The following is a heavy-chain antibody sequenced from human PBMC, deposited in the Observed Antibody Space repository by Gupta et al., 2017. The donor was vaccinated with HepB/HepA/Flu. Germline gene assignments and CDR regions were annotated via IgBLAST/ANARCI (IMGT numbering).Heavy chain of an antibody. CDR1: GFISSSYE. J-gene: IGHJ3*02. CDR2: ISGSGGDR. V-gene: IGHV3-48*03. D-gene: IGHD1-26*01. CDR3: AREIGGGSSGAFNI. Sequence: EVQLLESGGGLVQPGGSLRLSGAASGFISSSYEMIWVRQAPGKGLEWASGISGSGGDRWYADSVKGRFTISRDNAKNSLYLQMNSLRVEDTAIYHCAREIGGGSSGAFNIWGQGTMVIVSS.